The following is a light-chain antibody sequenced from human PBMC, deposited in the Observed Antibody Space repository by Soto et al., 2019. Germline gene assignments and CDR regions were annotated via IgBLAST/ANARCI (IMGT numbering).Light chain of an antibody. CDR1: QIVGGDT. V-gene: IGKV3-20*01. Sequence: EIVLTQSPGTLSLSPGERATLSCRASQIVGGDTLAWFQQRPGQAPRLVIYGASNRAAGIPDRFSGSGSGTDFTLTVSRLEPEDFAMYYCQQYHWAPDTFG. CDR2: GAS. CDR3: QQYHWAPDT. J-gene: IGKJ5*01.